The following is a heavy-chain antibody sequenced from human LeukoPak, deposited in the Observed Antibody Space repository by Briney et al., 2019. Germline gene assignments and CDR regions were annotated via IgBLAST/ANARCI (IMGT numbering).Heavy chain of an antibody. Sequence: SETLSLTCAVYGGSFSGYYWSWIRQPPGKGLEWIGYIYYSGSTNYNPSLKSRVTISVDTSKNQFSLKLSSATAADTAVYYCARVGWELLVYYFDYWGQGTLVTVSS. V-gene: IGHV4-59*01. CDR2: IYYSGST. CDR3: ARVGWELLVYYFDY. J-gene: IGHJ4*02. CDR1: GGSFSGYY. D-gene: IGHD1-26*01.